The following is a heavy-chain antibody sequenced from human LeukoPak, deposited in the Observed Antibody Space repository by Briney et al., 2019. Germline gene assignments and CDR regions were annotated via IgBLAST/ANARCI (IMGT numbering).Heavy chain of an antibody. V-gene: IGHV3-72*01. D-gene: IGHD3-16*01. CDR1: GFTFSDYI. CDR2: IRRRSSSYTT. J-gene: IGHJ3*02. Sequence: GGSLRLSCEASGFTFSDYILDWVRQAPGKGLEWVGRIRRRSSSYTTEYAASVNGRFIVSRDDSKNSLYLHMSSLKTEDTAVYYCTRDGGDSLYTAFDIWGQGTMVAVSS. CDR3: TRDGGDSLYTAFDI.